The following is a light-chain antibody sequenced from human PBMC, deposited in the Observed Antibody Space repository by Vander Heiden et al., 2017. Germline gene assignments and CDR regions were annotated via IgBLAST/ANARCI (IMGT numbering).Light chain of an antibody. CDR3: QAWDSSTDLVV. Sequence: SYELTQPPSVSVSPGQTASITCSGAKLGDKYACWYQQTPGQSPVLVIYQDSKRPSGIPERFSGSNSGNTATLTISGTQAMDEADYYCQAWDSSTDLVVFGGGTKLTVL. J-gene: IGLJ2*01. CDR1: KLGDKY. V-gene: IGLV3-1*01. CDR2: QDS.